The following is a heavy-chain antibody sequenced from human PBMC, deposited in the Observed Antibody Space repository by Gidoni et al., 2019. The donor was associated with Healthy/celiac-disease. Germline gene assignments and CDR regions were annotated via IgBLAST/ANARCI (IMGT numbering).Heavy chain of an antibody. CDR2: IKSKTDGGTT. CDR1: GFTFSNAW. J-gene: IGHJ4*02. Sequence: EVQLVESGGGLVKPGGSLRLSCAASGFTFSNAWMSWVRQAPGKGLEWVGRIKSKTDGGTTDYAAPVKGRFTISRDDSKNTLYLQMNSLKTEDTAVYYCTTREDYYDSSGYFMVDYWGQGTLVTVSS. CDR3: TTREDYYDSSGYFMVDY. V-gene: IGHV3-15*01. D-gene: IGHD3-22*01.